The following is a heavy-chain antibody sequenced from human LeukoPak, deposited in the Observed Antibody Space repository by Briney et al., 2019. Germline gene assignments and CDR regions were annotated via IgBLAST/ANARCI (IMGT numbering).Heavy chain of an antibody. CDR1: GGSFSGYY. V-gene: IGHV4-34*01. D-gene: IGHD3-10*01. J-gene: IGHJ4*02. CDR2: SKQSGST. Sequence: SETLSLTCAVYGGSFSGYYWSWIRQPPGKGLEWIGESKQSGSTNYNPSLKSQVTISVDTSKNQFSLKLSSVTAADTAVYYCARSTPDYYGSGSYSDYWGQGTLVTVSS. CDR3: ARSTPDYYGSGSYSDY.